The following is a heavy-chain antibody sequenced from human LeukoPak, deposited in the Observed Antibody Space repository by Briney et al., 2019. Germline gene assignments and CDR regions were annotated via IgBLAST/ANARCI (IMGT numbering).Heavy chain of an antibody. CDR3: ARDSGSGAKNDY. D-gene: IGHD6-25*01. V-gene: IGHV3-7*01. J-gene: IGHJ4*02. CDR2: IKQDGSEK. CDR1: GFTFSDYP. Sequence: GGSLRLSCTASGFTFSDYPINFVRQAPGKGLEWVANIKQDGSEKYYVDSVKGRFTTSRDNAKNSLYLQMNSLRAKDTAVYYCARDSGSGAKNDYWGQGTLVTVSS.